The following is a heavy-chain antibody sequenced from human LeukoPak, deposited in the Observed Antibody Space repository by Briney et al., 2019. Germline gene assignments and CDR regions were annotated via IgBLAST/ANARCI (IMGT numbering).Heavy chain of an antibody. CDR1: GGTFSSYA. V-gene: IGHV1-69*13. CDR3: AGAPTVGATSSYYFDY. CDR2: IIPIFGTA. Sequence: ASVKVSCKASGGTFSSYAISWVRQAPGQGLEWTGGIIPIFGTANYAQKFQGRVTITADESTSTAYMELSSLRSEDTAVYYCAGAPTVGATSSYYFDYWGQGTLVTVSS. J-gene: IGHJ4*02. D-gene: IGHD1-26*01.